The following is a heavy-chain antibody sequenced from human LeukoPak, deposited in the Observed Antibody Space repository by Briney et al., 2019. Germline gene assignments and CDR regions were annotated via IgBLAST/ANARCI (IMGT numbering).Heavy chain of an antibody. J-gene: IGHJ4*02. CDR2: ISWNSGSI. CDR3: AKLQGIAVY. CDR1: GFTFDDYA. V-gene: IGHV3-9*01. D-gene: IGHD6-19*01. Sequence: GRSLRLSCAASGFTFDDYAMHWVRQAPGKGLEWVSGISWNSGSIGYADSVKGRFTISRDNAKNSLYLQMNSLRAEDTALYYCAKLQGIAVYWGQGTLVTVSS.